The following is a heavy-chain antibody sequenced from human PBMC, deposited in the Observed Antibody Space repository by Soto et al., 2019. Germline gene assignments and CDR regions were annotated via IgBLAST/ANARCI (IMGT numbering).Heavy chain of an antibody. D-gene: IGHD5-12*01. Sequence: QVQLQESGPGLVKPSETLSLTCTVSGGSVSSGSYYWSWIRQPPGKGLEWIGYIYYSGSTNYNPPLKSRVTISVDTSKNQFSLKLSSVTAADTAVYYCARRAEMATIRYYYYGMDVWGQGTTVTVSS. J-gene: IGHJ6*02. CDR3: ARRAEMATIRYYYYGMDV. CDR2: IYYSGST. V-gene: IGHV4-61*01. CDR1: GGSVSSGSYY.